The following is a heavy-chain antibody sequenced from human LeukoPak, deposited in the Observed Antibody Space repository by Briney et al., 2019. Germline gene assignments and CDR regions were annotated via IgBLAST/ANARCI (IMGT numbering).Heavy chain of an antibody. Sequence: ASVKVSCKASGYTFTGYYMHWVRQAPGQGLEWMGWINPNSGGTNYAQKFQGRVTMTRDTSISTAYMELSRLRSDDTAVYYCARAGITMVRGVETYYYYYGMDVWGQGTTVTVSS. CDR1: GYTFTGYY. CDR2: INPNSGGT. D-gene: IGHD3-10*01. V-gene: IGHV1-2*02. J-gene: IGHJ6*02. CDR3: ARAGITMVRGVETYYYYYGMDV.